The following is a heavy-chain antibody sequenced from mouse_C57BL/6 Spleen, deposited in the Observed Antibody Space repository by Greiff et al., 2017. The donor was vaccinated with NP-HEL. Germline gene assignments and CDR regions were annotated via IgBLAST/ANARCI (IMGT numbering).Heavy chain of an antibody. CDR2: IRSKSNNYAT. Sequence: EVHLVESGGGLVQPKGSLKLSCAASGFSFNTYAMNWVRQAPGKGLEWVARIRSKSNNYATYYADSVKDRFTISRDDSESMLYLQMNNLKTEDTAMYYCVRHEKATVVPFAYWGQGTLVTVSA. V-gene: IGHV10-1*01. CDR3: VRHEKATVVPFAY. J-gene: IGHJ3*01. CDR1: GFSFNTYA. D-gene: IGHD1-1*01.